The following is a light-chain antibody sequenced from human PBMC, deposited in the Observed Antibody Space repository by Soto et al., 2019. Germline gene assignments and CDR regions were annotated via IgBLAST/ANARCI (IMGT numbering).Light chain of an antibody. Sequence: QSVLTQPASVSGSPGQSITISCTGTSSDVGGYNYVSWYQQHPGKAPKLMIYEVSNRPSGVSNRFSGSKSGNTASLTISGLQAEDDADYYCSSYTSSSTPYLFGTGTKVTVL. V-gene: IGLV2-14*01. J-gene: IGLJ1*01. CDR1: SSDVGGYNY. CDR3: SSYTSSSTPYL. CDR2: EVS.